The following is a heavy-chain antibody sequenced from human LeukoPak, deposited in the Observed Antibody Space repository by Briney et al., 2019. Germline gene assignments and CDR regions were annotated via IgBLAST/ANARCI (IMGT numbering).Heavy chain of an antibody. J-gene: IGHJ4*02. CDR3: ASSRTGYGSGSFDY. V-gene: IGHV1-2*02. Sequence: ASAKVSCKASGYTFIDYYIHWVRQAAGQGLEWMGWNNPNSGATDYARKFQDRVTMTRDTSTNTAYMELSGLRSDDTAVYYCASSRTGYGSGSFDYWGQGTLVTVSS. CDR2: NNPNSGAT. D-gene: IGHD3-10*01. CDR1: GYTFIDYY.